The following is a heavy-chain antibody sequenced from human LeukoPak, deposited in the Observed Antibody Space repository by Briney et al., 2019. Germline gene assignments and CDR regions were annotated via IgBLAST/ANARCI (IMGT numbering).Heavy chain of an antibody. CDR3: AREVTTPYYGMDV. Sequence: GGSLRLSCAASGFTFSSYSMNWVRQAPGKGLEWVSSISSSSYIYYADSVKGRFTISGDNAKNSLYLQMNSLRAEDTAVYYCAREVTTPYYGMDVWGQGTTVTVSS. J-gene: IGHJ6*02. V-gene: IGHV3-21*01. CDR1: GFTFSSYS. D-gene: IGHD4-17*01. CDR2: ISSSSYI.